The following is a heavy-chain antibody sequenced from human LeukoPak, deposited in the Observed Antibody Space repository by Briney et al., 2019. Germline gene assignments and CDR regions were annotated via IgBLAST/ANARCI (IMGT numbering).Heavy chain of an antibody. CDR3: ARHGRYYDILTGYYYWFDP. CDR2: IYYSGSN. CDR1: GGSISSGSYY. D-gene: IGHD3-9*01. J-gene: IGHJ5*02. V-gene: IGHV4-39*01. Sequence: SETLSLTCTVSGGSISSGSYYWSWIRQPPGKGLEWIGGIYYSGSNQYNPSLKSRVTTSVDTSKNQFSLNLSSVAAADTAVYYCARHGRYYDILTGYYYWFDPWGRGTLVTVSS.